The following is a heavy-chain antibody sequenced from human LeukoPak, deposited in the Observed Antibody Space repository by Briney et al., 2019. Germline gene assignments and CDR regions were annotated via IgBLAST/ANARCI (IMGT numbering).Heavy chain of an antibody. Sequence: GGSLRLSCAASGFTFSSYSMNWVRQAPGKGLEWVSSISSSSSYIYYADSVKGRFTISRDNAKNSLYLQMNSLRAEDTAVYYCARDFTMIVVNMAVFDIWAKGTMVTVS. D-gene: IGHD3-22*01. CDR3: ARDFTMIVVNMAVFDI. V-gene: IGHV3-21*01. J-gene: IGHJ3*02. CDR1: GFTFSSYS. CDR2: ISSSSSYI.